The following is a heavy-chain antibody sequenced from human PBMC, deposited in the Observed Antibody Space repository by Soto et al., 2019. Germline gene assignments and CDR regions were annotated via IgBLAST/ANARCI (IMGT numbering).Heavy chain of an antibody. D-gene: IGHD5-18*01. Sequence: GASVKVSCKASGFTFSSHSINWVRQAPGKGLEWVSYISGSGATKYYADSVKGRFTISRDNARNSLYLQMSSLSDEDTAVYYCARAIRGFSYVVDYWGQGTLVTVSS. V-gene: IGHV3-48*02. CDR2: ISGSGATK. J-gene: IGHJ4*02. CDR1: GFTFSSHS. CDR3: ARAIRGFSYVVDY.